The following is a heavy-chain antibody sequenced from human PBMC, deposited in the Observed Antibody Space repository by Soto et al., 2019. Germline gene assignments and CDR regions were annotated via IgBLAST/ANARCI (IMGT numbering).Heavy chain of an antibody. V-gene: IGHV4-39*01. J-gene: IGHJ6*03. D-gene: IGHD2-2*01. Sequence: PSETLSLTCTVSGGSISSSSYYWGWIRQPPGKGLEWIGSIYYSGSTYYNPSLKSRVTISVDTSKNQFSLKLSSVTAADTAVYYCARRRTGYCSSTSCYGTVGYYYYYMDAWGKGTTVTVSS. CDR1: GGSISSSSYY. CDR3: ARRRTGYCSSTSCYGTVGYYYYYMDA. CDR2: IYYSGST.